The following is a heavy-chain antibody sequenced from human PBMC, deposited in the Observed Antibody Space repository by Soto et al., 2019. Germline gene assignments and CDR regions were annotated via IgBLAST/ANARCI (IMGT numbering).Heavy chain of an antibody. Sequence: QITLNESGPTVVRPTETLTLTCRFSGFSLTTSGVGVGWIRQSPGKAPEWLALIYWDDDKSYSASLKSRLTITKDTSKNQVVLTVSDLDPTDTATYYCAYRVLRTVFGLVTTTAIYFDFWGQGTPVAVSS. D-gene: IGHD3-3*01. J-gene: IGHJ4*02. V-gene: IGHV2-5*02. CDR1: GFSLTTSGVG. CDR3: AYRVLRTVFGLVTTTAIYFDF. CDR2: IYWDDDK.